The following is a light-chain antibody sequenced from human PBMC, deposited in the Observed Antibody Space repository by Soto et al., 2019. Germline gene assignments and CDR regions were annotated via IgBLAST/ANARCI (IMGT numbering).Light chain of an antibody. CDR3: SSYTSSTDYV. Sequence: QSALTQPASVSGSPGQSITISCTGTTSDFGFYNYVSWYQHHPGKAPKLLIYEVTNRHSGVSNRFSGSKSGNTASLTISGLQADDDADYYCSSYTSSTDYVFGTGTKVTVL. CDR2: EVT. V-gene: IGLV2-14*01. J-gene: IGLJ1*01. CDR1: TSDFGFYNY.